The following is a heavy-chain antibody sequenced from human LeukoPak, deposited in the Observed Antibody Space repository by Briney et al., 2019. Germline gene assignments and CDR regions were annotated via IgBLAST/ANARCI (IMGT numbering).Heavy chain of an antibody. J-gene: IGHJ6*02. CDR2: ISYGGSNK. CDR1: GFTFSSYW. V-gene: IGHV3-30*03. CDR3: ARDKLYCSGGGCRDYYGMDV. Sequence: GGSLRLSCAASGFTFSSYWMSWVRQAPGQGLEWVAVISYGGSNKYYADSVKGRFTISRDNSKNTLYLQVNSLRAEDTAVYYCARDKLYCSGGGCRDYYGMDVWGQGTTVTVSS. D-gene: IGHD2-15*01.